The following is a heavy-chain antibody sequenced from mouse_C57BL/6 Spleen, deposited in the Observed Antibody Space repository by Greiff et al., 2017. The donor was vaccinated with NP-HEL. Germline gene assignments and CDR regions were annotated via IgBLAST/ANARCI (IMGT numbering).Heavy chain of an antibody. CDR1: GYAFSSYW. CDR2: IYPGDGDT. CDR3: ARGGPDYDYVSAMDY. D-gene: IGHD2-4*01. V-gene: IGHV1-80*01. Sequence: QVQLQQSGAELVKPGASVKISCKASGYAFSSYWMNWVKQRPGKGLEWIGQIYPGDGDTNYNGKFKGKATLTADKSSSTAYMQLRSLTSEDSAVYFCARGGPDYDYVSAMDYWGQGTSVTVSS. J-gene: IGHJ4*01.